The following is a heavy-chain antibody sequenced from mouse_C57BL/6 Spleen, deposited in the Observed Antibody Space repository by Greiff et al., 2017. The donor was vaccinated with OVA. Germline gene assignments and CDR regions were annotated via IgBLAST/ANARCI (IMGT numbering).Heavy chain of an antibody. CDR2: ISSGSSTI. D-gene: IGHD2-4*01. V-gene: IGHV5-17*01. CDR3: ARPYDYDWFAY. J-gene: IGHJ3*01. Sequence: EVQLVESGGGLVKPGGSLKLSCAASGFTFSDYGMHWVRQAPETGLEWVAYISSGSSTIYYADTVKGRFTIARDNAKNTLFLQMTSLRSEDTAMYYCARPYDYDWFAYWGQGTLVTVSA. CDR1: GFTFSDYG.